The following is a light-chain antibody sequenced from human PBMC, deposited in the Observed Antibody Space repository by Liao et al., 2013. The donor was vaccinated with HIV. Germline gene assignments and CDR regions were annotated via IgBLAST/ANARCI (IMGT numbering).Light chain of an antibody. CDR1: NIGSKS. J-gene: IGLJ2*01. CDR3: QVWDSGSDVV. Sequence: SYVLTQPPSVSVAPGKTARITCGGDNIGSKSVHWYQQKPGQVPVLVIAHDSDRPSGIPERFSGSNSGNTATLTISRVEPGDEADYYCQVWDSGSDVVFGGGTKVAV. V-gene: IGLV3-21*04. CDR2: HDS.